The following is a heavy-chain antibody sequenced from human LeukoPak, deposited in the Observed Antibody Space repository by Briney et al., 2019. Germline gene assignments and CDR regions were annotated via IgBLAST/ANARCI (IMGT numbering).Heavy chain of an antibody. CDR1: GFTFSSYA. J-gene: IGHJ4*02. CDR3: AKASWVSTADAVL. Sequence: GGSLRLSCAASGFTFSSYAMSWVRETPARGLEWVSSLRGNGDAFYADSVKGRFTLSRDESRNTVYLQLSKLRVEDTAIYYCAKASWVSTADAVLWGQGTVVTVSS. CDR2: LRGNGDA. D-gene: IGHD3-16*01. V-gene: IGHV3-23*01.